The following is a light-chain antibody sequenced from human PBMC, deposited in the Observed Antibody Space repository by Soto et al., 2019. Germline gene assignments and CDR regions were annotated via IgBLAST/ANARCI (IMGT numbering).Light chain of an antibody. CDR3: QQRSKWPRT. CDR2: DAS. CDR1: QSVSSY. V-gene: IGKV3-11*01. Sequence: EVVLTQSPATLSLSPLERATLSCIASQSVSSYLAWYQQKPGQAPRLLIYDASNRATGIPARFSGSGSGTDFTLTISSLEPEDFAVYYCQQRSKWPRTFGQGTKVDIK. J-gene: IGKJ1*01.